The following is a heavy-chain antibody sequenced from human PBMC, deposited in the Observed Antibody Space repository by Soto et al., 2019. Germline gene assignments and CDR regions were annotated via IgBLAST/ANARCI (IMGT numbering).Heavy chain of an antibody. Sequence: QVRLVQSGAEVKKPGSSVKVSCKASGGTFSNYAITWLRLAPGQGLEWLGGIIPVFGTVNYAQKFQGRVTLTADESTSTAYMELNRLRSEDTAVYYCARDNPYTNSFGNWFDPWGQGTLVIV. D-gene: IGHD6-13*01. J-gene: IGHJ5*02. CDR1: GGTFSNYA. V-gene: IGHV1-69*01. CDR3: ARDNPYTNSFGNWFDP. CDR2: IIPVFGTV.